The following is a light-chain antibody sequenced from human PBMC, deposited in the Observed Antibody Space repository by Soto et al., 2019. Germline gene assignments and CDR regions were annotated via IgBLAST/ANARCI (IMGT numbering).Light chain of an antibody. J-gene: IGLJ2*01. CDR1: SGHSSYI. V-gene: IGLV4-60*03. Sequence: QLVLTQSSSASASLGSSVKLTCTLSSGHSSYIIAWHQQQPGKAPRFLMKLESTGSYNKGSGVPDRFSGSSSGADRYLTISNLQSEDEADYYCETWGTNTRLFGGGTKVTVL. CDR3: ETWGTNTRL. CDR2: LESTGSY.